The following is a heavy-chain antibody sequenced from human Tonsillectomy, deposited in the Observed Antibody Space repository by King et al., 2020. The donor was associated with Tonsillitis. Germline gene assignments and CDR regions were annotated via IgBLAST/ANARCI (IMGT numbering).Heavy chain of an antibody. CDR2: ISSSSSYT. V-gene: IGHV3-11*05. D-gene: IGHD3-10*01. CDR1: GFTFSDYY. J-gene: IGHJ3*02. CDR3: ARDLVGSDAFDI. Sequence: QLVQSGGGLVKPGGSLRLSCAASGFTFSDYYMSWIRQAPGKGLEWVSYISSSSSYTNYADSVKGRFTVSRDNAKNSLYLQMNTLRAEDTAIYYCARDLVGSDAFDIWGQGTMVTVSS.